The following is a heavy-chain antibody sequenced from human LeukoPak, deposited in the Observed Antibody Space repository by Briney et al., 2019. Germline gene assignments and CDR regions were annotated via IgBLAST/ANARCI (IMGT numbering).Heavy chain of an antibody. V-gene: IGHV4-34*01. CDR2: INHSGST. CDR1: GGSFSGYY. D-gene: IGHD3-22*01. J-gene: IGHJ4*02. CDR3: ARGNYYDSSGCHDY. Sequence: SETLSLTCAVYGGSFSGYYWRWIRQPPGKGLEWIGEINHSGSTNYNPSLKSRVTISVDTSKNQFSLKLSSVTAADTAAYYCARGNYYDSSGCHDYWGQGTLVTVSS.